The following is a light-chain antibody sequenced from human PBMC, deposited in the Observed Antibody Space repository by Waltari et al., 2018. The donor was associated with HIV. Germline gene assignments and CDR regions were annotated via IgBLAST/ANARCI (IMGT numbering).Light chain of an antibody. CDR2: DVN. CDR3: CSFAGTYTYV. Sequence: QSALTQPRSVSGSPGQSVTISCTGPSTGVRGYNYVPWYQHHPGNAPKLMIFDVNKLPSGVLDRFSGSKSGNTASLTISGLQAEDEADYYCCSFAGTYTYVFGTGTKVIVL. V-gene: IGLV2-11*01. CDR1: STGVRGYNY. J-gene: IGLJ1*01.